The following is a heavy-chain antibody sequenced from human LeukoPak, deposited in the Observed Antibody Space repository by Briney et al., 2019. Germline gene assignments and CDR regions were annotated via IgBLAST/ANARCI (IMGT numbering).Heavy chain of an antibody. D-gene: IGHD3-10*01. V-gene: IGHV1-46*01. CDR2: INPSGGST. CDR1: GYTFTSYY. CDR3: ARVLVRGVIITGVLGY. Sequence: ASVKVSCKASGYTFTSYYMHWVRQAPGQGLEWMGIINPSGGSTSYAQKFQGRVTMTRDTSTSTVYMELSSLRSEDTAVYYCARVLVRGVIITGVLGYRGQGTLVTVSS. J-gene: IGHJ4*02.